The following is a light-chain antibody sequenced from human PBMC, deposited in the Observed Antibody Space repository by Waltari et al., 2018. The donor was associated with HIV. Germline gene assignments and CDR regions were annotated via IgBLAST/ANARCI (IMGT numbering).Light chain of an antibody. CDR2: WAS. CDR3: HQYYSAPWT. V-gene: IGKV4-1*01. CDR1: QSVLYSSDNKNY. Sequence: DIVMTQSPDSLPVSLGESATINCKSSQSVLYSSDNKNYLAWSQQKPGQPPKLLIYWASTRESGVPDRFSGSGSGTDFTLTISSLQAEDVAVYYCHQYYSAPWTFGQGTKVEI. J-gene: IGKJ1*01.